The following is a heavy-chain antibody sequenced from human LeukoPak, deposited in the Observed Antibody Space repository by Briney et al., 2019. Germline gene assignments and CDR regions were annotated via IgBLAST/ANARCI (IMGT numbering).Heavy chain of an antibody. J-gene: IGHJ4*02. D-gene: IGHD1-26*01. CDR1: GFTVSSNY. CDR2: IYSGGST. V-gene: IGHV3-53*04. Sequence: GGSLRLSCAASGFTVSSNYMSWVRQAPGKGLEWVSVIYSGGSTYYADSVKGRFTISRHNSKNTLYLQMNSLRAEDTAVYYCARGRRGKWELLAGSYYFDYWGQGTLVTVSS. CDR3: ARGRRGKWELLAGSYYFDY.